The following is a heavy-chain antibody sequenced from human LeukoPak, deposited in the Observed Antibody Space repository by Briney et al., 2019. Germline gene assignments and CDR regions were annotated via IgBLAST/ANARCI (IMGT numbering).Heavy chain of an antibody. D-gene: IGHD1-26*01. CDR2: ISLRGLT. CDR3: SRESGPFSPFGF. CDR1: GGSISGTNW. J-gene: IGHJ4*02. Sequence: SETLSLTCDVSGGSISGTNWWSWVRQPPGQGLEWIGEISLRGLTNYNPSLRSRLTMSLDESKNQVSLSLTSVTAADTAVYYCSRESGPFSPFGFWGQGTLVSVHS. V-gene: IGHV4-4*02.